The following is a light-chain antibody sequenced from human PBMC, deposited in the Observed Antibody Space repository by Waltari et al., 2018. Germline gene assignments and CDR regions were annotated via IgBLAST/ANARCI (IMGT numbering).Light chain of an antibody. CDR3: QQSYSTPRT. Sequence: DIQMTQSPSSLSASVGDRVTITCRASQRISSYLNWYQQKPGKAPKLLIYAATSLQSGVPSRFTGGGSGTDFTLTISSLQPEDFPTYYCQQSYSTPRTFGQGTKVDIK. V-gene: IGKV1-39*01. J-gene: IGKJ1*01. CDR2: AAT. CDR1: QRISSY.